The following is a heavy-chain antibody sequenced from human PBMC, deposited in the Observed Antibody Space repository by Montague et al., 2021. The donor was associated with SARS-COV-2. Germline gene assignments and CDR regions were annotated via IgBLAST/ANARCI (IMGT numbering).Heavy chain of an antibody. V-gene: IGHV4-39*01. CDR3: ARHYYDSSGYYSPWYFDL. Sequence: SETLSLTCTVSGGPISSSSYYWGWIRQPPGKGLEWIGSIYYSGSTYYNPSLKSRVTISVDTSENQFSLKLSSVTAADTAVYYCARHYYDSSGYYSPWYFDLWGRGTLVTVSS. CDR2: IYYSGST. J-gene: IGHJ2*01. D-gene: IGHD3-22*01. CDR1: GGPISSSSYY.